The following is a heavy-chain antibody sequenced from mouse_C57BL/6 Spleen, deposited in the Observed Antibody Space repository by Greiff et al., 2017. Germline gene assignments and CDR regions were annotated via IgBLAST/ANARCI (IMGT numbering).Heavy chain of an antibody. Sequence: QVQLQQSGPELVKPGASVKISCKASGYSFTSYYIHWVKQRPGQGLEWIGWIYPGSGNTKYNEKFKGKATLTADTSSSTAYMQLSSLTSEDSAVYYCAREEWDYTMDYWGQGTSVTVSS. CDR2: IYPGSGNT. J-gene: IGHJ4*01. CDR3: AREEWDYTMDY. V-gene: IGHV1-66*01. CDR1: GYSFTSYY.